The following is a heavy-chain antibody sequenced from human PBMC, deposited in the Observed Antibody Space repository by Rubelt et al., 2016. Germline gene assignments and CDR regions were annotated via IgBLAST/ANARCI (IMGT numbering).Heavy chain of an antibody. J-gene: IGHJ1*01. CDR1: GGSISSGGYY. V-gene: IGHV4-31*03. D-gene: IGHD3-10*01. CDR2: IYYSGST. Sequence: QVQLQESGPGLVKPSQTLSLTCTVSGGSISSGGYYWSWIRQHPGKGLEWIGYIYYSGSTYYNPSLSRGVTTSVDTSRNQLSLKWSSVTAADTAVYYCARASGPLPSKYFQHWGQGTLVTVSS. CDR3: ARASGPLPSKYFQH.